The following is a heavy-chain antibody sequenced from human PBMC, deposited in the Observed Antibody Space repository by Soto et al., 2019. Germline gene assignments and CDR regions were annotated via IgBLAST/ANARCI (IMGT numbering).Heavy chain of an antibody. J-gene: IGHJ6*01. V-gene: IGHV4-4*02. D-gene: IGHD3-10*01. CDR2: VYHTGST. CDR1: GGSISSSNW. CDR3: ARDRGMAGLLDYYYSGLDV. Sequence: PSETLSLTCAVSGGSISSSNWWSWVREPPGKGLEWIGEVYHTGSTNYNPSLKSRVTISVDKSKNQFSLKLSSVTEADTAVYYCARDRGMAGLLDYYYSGLDVWEHGTTVT.